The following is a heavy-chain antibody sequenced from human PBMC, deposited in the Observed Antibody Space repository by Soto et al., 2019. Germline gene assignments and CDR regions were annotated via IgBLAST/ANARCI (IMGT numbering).Heavy chain of an antibody. CDR3: ASTSSIGAFFGVARYYFQY. V-gene: IGHV4-34*01. Sequence: SETLSLTCAVYGGSFSGYYWRWIRQPPGKGLEWIGEINHSGSTNYNPSLKSRVTISADTSKNQFSLKLSSVTAADTAMHYCASTSSIGAFFGVARYYFQYWSQGTLVTVSS. D-gene: IGHD3-3*01. J-gene: IGHJ4*02. CDR1: GGSFSGYY. CDR2: INHSGST.